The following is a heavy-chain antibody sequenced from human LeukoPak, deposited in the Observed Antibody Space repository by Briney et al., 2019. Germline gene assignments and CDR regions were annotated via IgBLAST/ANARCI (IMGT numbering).Heavy chain of an antibody. CDR2: IIPIFGTA. J-gene: IGHJ4*02. V-gene: IGHV1-69*01. CDR1: GGTFSSYA. CDR3: AREGNYCSGGSCYTGRFDY. D-gene: IGHD2-15*01. Sequence: SVKVFCKASGGTFSSYAISWVRQAPGQGLEWMGGIIPIFGTANYAQKFQGRVTITADESTSTAYMELSSLRSEDTAVYYCAREGNYCSGGSCYTGRFDYWGQGTLVTVSS.